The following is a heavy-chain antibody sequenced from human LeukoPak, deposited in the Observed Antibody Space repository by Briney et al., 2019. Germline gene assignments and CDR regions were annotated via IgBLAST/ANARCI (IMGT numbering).Heavy chain of an antibody. V-gene: IGHV3-23*01. J-gene: IGHJ5*02. CDR3: AKDRVSPGFNLFDP. CDR2: INGRGDNT. Sequence: PGRSLRLSCAASGFTFSSHAIHWDRQAPGKGLEWVSAINGRGDNTYYADFVKGRFTISRDNSKNTLYLQMKSLRAEDTAVYYCAKDRVSPGFNLFDPWGQGTLVTVSS. CDR1: GFTFSSHA. D-gene: IGHD2/OR15-2a*01.